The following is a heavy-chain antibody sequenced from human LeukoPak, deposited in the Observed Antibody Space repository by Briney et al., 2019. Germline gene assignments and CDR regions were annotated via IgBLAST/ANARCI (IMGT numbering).Heavy chain of an antibody. D-gene: IGHD3/OR15-3a*01. CDR2: INPSGGST. V-gene: IGHV1-46*01. Sequence: ASVTVSCKAFGYTFTSNYMHWVRQAPGQGLEWMGIINPSGGSTSYAQKFQGRVTMTRDMSTSTVYMELSSLRSEDTAVYYCARGRNRRTGSGGRGLDYWGQGTLVTVSS. CDR1: GYTFTSNY. J-gene: IGHJ4*02. CDR3: ARGRNRRTGSGGRGLDY.